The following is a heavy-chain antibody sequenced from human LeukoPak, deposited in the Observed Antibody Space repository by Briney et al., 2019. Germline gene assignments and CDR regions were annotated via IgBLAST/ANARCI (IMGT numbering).Heavy chain of an antibody. D-gene: IGHD6-13*01. CDR2: IRYDGSNK. V-gene: IGHV3-30*02. J-gene: IGHJ6*03. CDR1: GFTFSSYS. Sequence: HPGGSLRLSCAASGFTFSSYSMNWVRQAPGKGLEWVAFIRYDGSNKYYADSVKGRFTISRDNSKNTLYLQMNSLRAEDTAVYYCAKEGIHMHYYYMDVWGKGTTVTVSS. CDR3: AKEGIHMHYYYMDV.